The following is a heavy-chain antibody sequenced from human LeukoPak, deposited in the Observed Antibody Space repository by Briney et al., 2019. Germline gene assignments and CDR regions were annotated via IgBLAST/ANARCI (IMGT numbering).Heavy chain of an antibody. CDR2: IYYSGST. Sequence: SETLSLTCTVSGGSISSGDYYWSWIRQPPGKGLEWIGYIYYSGSTYYNPSLKSRVIISVDTSKNQFSLKLSSVTAADTAVYYCASYCSSTSCYTDGFDYWGQGTLVTVSS. J-gene: IGHJ4*02. CDR1: GGSISSGDYY. CDR3: ASYCSSTSCYTDGFDY. V-gene: IGHV4-30-4*08. D-gene: IGHD2-2*02.